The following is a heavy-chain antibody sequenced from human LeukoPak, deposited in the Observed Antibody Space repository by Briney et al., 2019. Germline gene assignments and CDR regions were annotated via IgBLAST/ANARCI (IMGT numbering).Heavy chain of an antibody. D-gene: IGHD2/OR15-2a*01. J-gene: IGHJ4*02. CDR3: ARGNYYFDY. Sequence: GGSLRLSCAASGFTFSSYAMHWVRQAPGKGLKWVAVISYDGSNKYYADSAKGRFTISRDNAKNSLYLQMNSLRDEDTAVYYCARGNYYFDYWGQGTLVTVSS. CDR2: ISYDGSNK. CDR1: GFTFSSYA. V-gene: IGHV3-30-3*01.